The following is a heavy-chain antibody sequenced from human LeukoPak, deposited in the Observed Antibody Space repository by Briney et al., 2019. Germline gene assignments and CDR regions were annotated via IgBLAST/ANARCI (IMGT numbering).Heavy chain of an antibody. CDR2: IYYSGST. V-gene: IGHV4-39*07. CDR3: ARVHSGEIGY. Sequence: SETLSLTCSVSGGSISSSNYYWGWIRQPPGKGLEWIGSIYYSGSTYYNPSLKSRVTISVDTSKNQFSLKLSSVTAADTAVYYCARVHSGEIGYWGQGTLVTVSS. CDR1: GGSISSSNYY. D-gene: IGHD3-10*01. J-gene: IGHJ4*02.